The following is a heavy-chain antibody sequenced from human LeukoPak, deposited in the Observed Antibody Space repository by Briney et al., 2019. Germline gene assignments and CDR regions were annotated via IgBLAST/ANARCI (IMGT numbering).Heavy chain of an antibody. Sequence: SETLSLTCTVSGGSISSYYWSWIRQPPGKGLEWIGYIYYSGSTNYNPSLKSRVTISVDTSKNQFSLKLSSVTAADTAVYYCARAVTRGSWFDPWGQGTLVTVSS. J-gene: IGHJ5*02. CDR3: ARAVTRGSWFDP. CDR2: IYYSGST. V-gene: IGHV4-59*01. CDR1: GGSISSYY.